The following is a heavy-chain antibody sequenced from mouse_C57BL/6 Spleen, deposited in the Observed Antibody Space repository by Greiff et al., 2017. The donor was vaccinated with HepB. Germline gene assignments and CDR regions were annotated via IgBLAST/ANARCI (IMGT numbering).Heavy chain of an antibody. V-gene: IGHV1-22*01. CDR2: INPNNGGT. J-gene: IGHJ1*03. Sequence: VQLQQSGPELVKPGASVKMSCKASGYTFTDYNMHWVKQSHGKSLEWIGYINPNNGGTSYNQKFKGKATLTINKSASTAYMELRSQTSEDSAVYYCARSRLGDWYFDVWGTGTTFTVSS. CDR3: ARSRLGDWYFDV. CDR1: GYTFTDYN. D-gene: IGHD3-1*01.